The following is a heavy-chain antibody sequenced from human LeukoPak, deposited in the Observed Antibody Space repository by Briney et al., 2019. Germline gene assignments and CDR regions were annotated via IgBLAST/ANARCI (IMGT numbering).Heavy chain of an antibody. D-gene: IGHD1-1*01. CDR2: ISAYSGNT. Sequence: ASVKVSCKASGYTFTSYGISWVRQAPGQGLEWMGWISAYSGNTNYAQKFQGRVTITADESTSTAYMELSSLRSEDTAVYYCARRGTTGTTSWFDPWGQGTLVTVSS. J-gene: IGHJ5*02. CDR3: ARRGTTGTTSWFDP. V-gene: IGHV1-18*04. CDR1: GYTFTSYG.